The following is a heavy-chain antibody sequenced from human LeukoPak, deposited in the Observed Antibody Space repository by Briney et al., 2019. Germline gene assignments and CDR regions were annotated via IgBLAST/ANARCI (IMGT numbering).Heavy chain of an antibody. D-gene: IGHD2-2*01. CDR1: GYTFTGYY. CDR3: ARVGYCSSTSCYEWFDP. Sequence: ASVKVSCKASGYTFTGYYMHWVRQAPGQGLEWMGWINPNSGGTNYAQKLQGRVTMTRDTSISTAYMELSRLRSDDTAVYYCARVGYCSSTSCYEWFDPWGQGTLVTVSS. J-gene: IGHJ5*02. CDR2: INPNSGGT. V-gene: IGHV1-2*02.